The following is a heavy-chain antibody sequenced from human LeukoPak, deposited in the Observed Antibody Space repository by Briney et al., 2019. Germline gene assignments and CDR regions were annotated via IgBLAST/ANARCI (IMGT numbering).Heavy chain of an antibody. CDR1: GFTFSNYG. J-gene: IGHJ6*03. Sequence: GGSLRLSCAASGFTFSNYGMSWVRQTPGKGLEWVSAVSISGGSTYYADSVKGRFTISRDNDKKTLYLQMKRLRDEDTAVYYCAKYPYASADYYYYYYMDVWGKGTTVTVSS. CDR3: AKYPYASADYYYYYYMDV. V-gene: IGHV3-23*01. CDR2: VSISGGST.